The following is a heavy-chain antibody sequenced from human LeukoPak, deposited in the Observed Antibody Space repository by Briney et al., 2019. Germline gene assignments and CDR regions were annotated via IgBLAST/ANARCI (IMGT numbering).Heavy chain of an antibody. CDR2: VSYSAYT. CDR1: GGSVSGDSLY. D-gene: IGHD3-16*02. V-gene: IGHV4-61*01. Sequence: KPSETLSLTCTVSGGSVSGDSLYWSWIRQSPGKGLEWIGYVSYSAYTHYNPSLESRVTISIDTSKNQFSLYLSSVTTADTAVYYCACWVRGRSPRLDCWGQGTLVTVSS. CDR3: ACWVRGRSPRLDC. J-gene: IGHJ4*02.